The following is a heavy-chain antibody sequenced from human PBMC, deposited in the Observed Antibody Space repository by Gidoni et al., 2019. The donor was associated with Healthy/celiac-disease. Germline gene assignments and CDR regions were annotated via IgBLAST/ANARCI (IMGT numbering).Heavy chain of an antibody. CDR2: ISWNSGSI. Sequence: EVQLVESGGGLVQPGRSLRLSCAASGFPFDAYAMHWVRQAPGKGLEWVSGISWNSGSIGYADSVKGRFTISRDNAKNSLYLQMNSLRAEDTALYYCAKGHPGGIAAAAPGFDYWGQGTLVTVSS. V-gene: IGHV3-9*01. J-gene: IGHJ4*02. CDR3: AKGHPGGIAAAAPGFDY. D-gene: IGHD6-13*01. CDR1: GFPFDAYA.